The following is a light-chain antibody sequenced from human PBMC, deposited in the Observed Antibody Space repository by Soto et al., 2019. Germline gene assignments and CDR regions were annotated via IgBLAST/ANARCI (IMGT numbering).Light chain of an antibody. CDR3: QEYNDWPRGT. J-gene: IGKJ1*01. V-gene: IGKV3-15*01. CDR2: AAS. CDR1: QSVNTN. Sequence: EVVMTQSPATLSGSPGERATLSCRASQSVNTNLAWYQQRPGQAPRVLIYAASTRATGIADRYSGSGSGTDLTLTISSLPPEDIGLYYCQEYNDWPRGTFGQGTKVDIK.